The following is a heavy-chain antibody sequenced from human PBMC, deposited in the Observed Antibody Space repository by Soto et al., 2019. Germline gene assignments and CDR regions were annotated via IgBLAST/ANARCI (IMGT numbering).Heavy chain of an antibody. Sequence: GGSLRLSCAASGFTFSSYSMNWVRQAPGKGLEWVSSISSSSSYIYYADSVKGRFTISRDNAKNSLYLQMNSLRAEDTAVYYCARDQRIAVAGTFDYWGQGTLVTVSS. CDR1: GFTFSSYS. J-gene: IGHJ4*02. V-gene: IGHV3-21*01. D-gene: IGHD6-19*01. CDR3: ARDQRIAVAGTFDY. CDR2: ISSSSSYI.